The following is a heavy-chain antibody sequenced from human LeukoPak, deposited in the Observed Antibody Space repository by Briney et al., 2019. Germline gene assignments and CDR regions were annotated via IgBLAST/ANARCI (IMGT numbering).Heavy chain of an antibody. CDR3: TTYSSGHY. CDR2: ITTMVFNYAT. CDR1: GDTLSGSD. D-gene: IGHD3-22*01. J-gene: IGHJ4*02. Sequence: GGSLKLSCAASGDTLSGSDVHWGREASGKGLEWVGRITTMVFNYATAYAAWVNGRFTVSIDDSGGMLYLQMCSLTTGVTALEYCTTYSSGHYWGQGTLATVSS. V-gene: IGHV3-73*01.